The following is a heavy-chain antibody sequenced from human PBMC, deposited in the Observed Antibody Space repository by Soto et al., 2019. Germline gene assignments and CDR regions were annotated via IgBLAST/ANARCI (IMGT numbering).Heavy chain of an antibody. Sequence: PSETLSLTCTVSGGSISSYYWSWIRQPPGKGLEWIGYIYYSGSTNYNPSLKSRVTISVDTSKNHFSLKLSSMTAADTAMYYCARRLIMVRGVTEITWFDPWGQGTLVTVSS. J-gene: IGHJ5*02. D-gene: IGHD3-10*01. CDR1: GGSISSYY. CDR2: IYYSGST. CDR3: ARRLIMVRGVTEITWFDP. V-gene: IGHV4-59*01.